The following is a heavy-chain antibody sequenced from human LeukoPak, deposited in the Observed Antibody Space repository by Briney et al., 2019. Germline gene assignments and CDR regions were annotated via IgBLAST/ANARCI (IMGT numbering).Heavy chain of an antibody. CDR3: ARDLDSSGENWFDP. CDR1: GFTFSSYS. V-gene: IGHV3-30*03. Sequence: GGSLRLSCAASGFTFSSYSMNWVRQAPGKGLEWVAVISYDGSNKYYADSVKGRFTISRDNSKNTLYLQMNSLRAEDTAVYYCARDLDSSGENWFDPWGQGTLVTVSS. D-gene: IGHD3-22*01. J-gene: IGHJ5*02. CDR2: ISYDGSNK.